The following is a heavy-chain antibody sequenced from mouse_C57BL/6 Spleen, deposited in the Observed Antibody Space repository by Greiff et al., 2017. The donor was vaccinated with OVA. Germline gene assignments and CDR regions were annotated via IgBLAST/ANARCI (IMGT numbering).Heavy chain of an antibody. CDR2: IWSGGST. J-gene: IGHJ3*01. CDR3: ARPHYYGSIPFAY. D-gene: IGHD1-1*01. CDR1: GFSLTSYG. Sequence: VKLMESGPGLVQPSQSLSITCTVSGFSLTSYGVHWVRQSPGKGLEWLGVIWSGGSTDYNAAFISRLSISKDNSKSQVFFKMNSLQADDTAIYYCARPHYYGSIPFAYWGQWTLVTVSA. V-gene: IGHV2-2*01.